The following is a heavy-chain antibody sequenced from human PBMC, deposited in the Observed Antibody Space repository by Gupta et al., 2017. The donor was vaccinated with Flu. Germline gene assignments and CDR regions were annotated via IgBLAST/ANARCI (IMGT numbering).Heavy chain of an antibody. CDR3: AGVVWYSKGLGMDV. CDR2: ISSSSSYI. CDR1: SSYS. J-gene: IGHJ6*01. D-gene: IGHD4-4*01. V-gene: IGHV3-21*01. Sequence: SSYSMNGVRQAPGKGLEWVSSISSSSSYIYYVVSVKGRFTVARDNAKTSLYLEINSTRTEDTAVYYCAGVVWYSKGLGMDV.